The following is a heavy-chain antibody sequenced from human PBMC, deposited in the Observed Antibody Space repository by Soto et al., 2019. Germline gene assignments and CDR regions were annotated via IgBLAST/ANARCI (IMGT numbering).Heavy chain of an antibody. CDR2: MNPNSGNG. J-gene: IGHJ5*02. CDR3: ARMATSGTLNWFDP. Sequence: ASVKVSCKASGYAFSNNDISWVRQATGQGLEWMGWMNPNSGNGGYAQKFQGRVTMTRDTSTSTAYMELSSLASDDTAIYYCARMATSGTLNWFDPWGQGTLVTVSS. V-gene: IGHV1-8*01. CDR1: GYAFSNND.